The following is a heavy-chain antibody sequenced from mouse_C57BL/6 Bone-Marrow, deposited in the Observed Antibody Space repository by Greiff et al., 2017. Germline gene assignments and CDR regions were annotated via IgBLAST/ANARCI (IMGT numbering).Heavy chain of an antibody. Sequence: QVQLQQPGAELVMPGASVKLSCKASGYTFTSYWMHWVKQRPGQGLEWIGELDPSDSYTNYNQKFKGKSTLTVDKSSSPAYMQLSSLTSEDSAVYYCARRGIWVVDYGGQGTTLTVSS. V-gene: IGHV1-69*01. CDR1: GYTFTSYW. J-gene: IGHJ2*01. CDR2: LDPSDSYT. D-gene: IGHD1-1*01. CDR3: ARRGIWVVDY.